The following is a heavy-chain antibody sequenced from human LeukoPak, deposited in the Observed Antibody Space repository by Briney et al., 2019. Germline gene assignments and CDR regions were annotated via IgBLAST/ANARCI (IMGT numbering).Heavy chain of an antibody. CDR3: ARDLGRSGSYGPIGY. CDR2: IYHSGST. J-gene: IGHJ4*02. V-gene: IGHV4-30-2*01. CDR1: GGSISSGGYY. Sequence: PSQTLSLTCTVSGGSISSGGYYWSWIRQPPGKGLEWIGYIYHSGSTYYNPSLKSRVTISVDRSKNQFSLKLSSVTAADTAVYYCARDLGRSGSYGPIGYWGQGTLVTVSS. D-gene: IGHD3-10*01.